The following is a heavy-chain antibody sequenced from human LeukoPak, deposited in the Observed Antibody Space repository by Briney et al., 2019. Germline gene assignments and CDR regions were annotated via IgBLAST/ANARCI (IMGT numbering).Heavy chain of an antibody. D-gene: IGHD3-3*01. J-gene: IGHJ5*02. CDR2: IKQDGSEK. CDR1: GFTFRSYL. V-gene: IGHV3-7*01. Sequence: SGGSLRLSCAASGFTFRSYLMSWARQAPGKGLEWVANIKQDGSEKYYVDSVKGRFTISRDNAKNSLSLQMNSLRPEDTAVYYCAKNGQSGFSFDPWGQGTLVTVSS. CDR3: AKNGQSGFSFDP.